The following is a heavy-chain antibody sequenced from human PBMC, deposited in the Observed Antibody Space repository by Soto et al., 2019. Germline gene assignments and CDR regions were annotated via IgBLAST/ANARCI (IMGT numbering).Heavy chain of an antibody. J-gene: IGHJ6*02. CDR3: AASIFYYGMDV. Sequence: GESLKISCKGSWYTFTNYWIGWVRQMPGKGPEWMGIIYPGDSDTKYKPSFQGQVTISADKSITTTYLQWSSLKASDTAIYYCAASIFYYGMDVWGQGTTVPVSS. CDR1: WYTFTNYW. V-gene: IGHV5-51*01. CDR2: IYPGDSDT.